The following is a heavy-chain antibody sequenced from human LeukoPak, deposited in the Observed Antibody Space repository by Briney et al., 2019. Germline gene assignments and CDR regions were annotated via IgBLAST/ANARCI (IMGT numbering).Heavy chain of an antibody. J-gene: IGHJ4*02. V-gene: IGHV4-59*01. Sequence: SETLSLTCAVYGGSFSGYYWSWIRQPPGEGLEWIGYIYYSGSTNYNPSLKSRVTISVDTSKNQFSLKLSSVTAADTAVYYCARHHYYDSSGYYIWGQGTLVTVSS. CDR3: ARHHYYDSSGYYI. D-gene: IGHD3-22*01. CDR1: GGSFSGYY. CDR2: IYYSGST.